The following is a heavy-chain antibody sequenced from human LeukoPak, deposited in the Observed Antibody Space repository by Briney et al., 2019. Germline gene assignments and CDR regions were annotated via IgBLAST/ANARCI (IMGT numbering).Heavy chain of an antibody. J-gene: IGHJ4*02. Sequence: ASVKVSCKPSVYTFTSYGTSWVRHAPGQGLEWMGWISAYNGNTNYAQKLQGRVTMTTDTSTSTAYMELRSLRSDDTAVYYCARCGYSYGIFDYWGQGTLVTVSS. D-gene: IGHD5-18*01. CDR2: ISAYNGNT. CDR1: VYTFTSYG. V-gene: IGHV1-18*01. CDR3: ARCGYSYGIFDY.